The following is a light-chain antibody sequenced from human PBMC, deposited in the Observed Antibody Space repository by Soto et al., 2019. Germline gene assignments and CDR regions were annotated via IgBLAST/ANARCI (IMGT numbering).Light chain of an antibody. J-gene: IGKJ1*01. V-gene: IGKV1-5*03. CDR3: QQYNGFWT. CDR2: EAS. CDR1: QSLSGS. Sequence: DIQMTQSPSTLSASVGDRVTITCRSSQSLSGSLAWYQLKPGKAPQLLIYEASNLKSGVPSRCSGSGAGTDYTLTISSLQHDDAASYYCQQYNGFWTFGQGTRVEFK.